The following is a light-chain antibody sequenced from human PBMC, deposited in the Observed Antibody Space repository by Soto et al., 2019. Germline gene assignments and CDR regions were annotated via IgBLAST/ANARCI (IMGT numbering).Light chain of an antibody. CDR2: KAS. CDR1: QGISSN. J-gene: IGKJ1*01. CDR3: QHYNSYSEA. Sequence: IQLTQSPSSLSASVGDRVTITCRASQGISSNLAWYQQKPGKAPKLLIYKASTLKSGVPSRFSGSGSGTEFTLTISSLQPDDFATYYCQHYNSYSEAFGQGTKVDIK. V-gene: IGKV1-5*03.